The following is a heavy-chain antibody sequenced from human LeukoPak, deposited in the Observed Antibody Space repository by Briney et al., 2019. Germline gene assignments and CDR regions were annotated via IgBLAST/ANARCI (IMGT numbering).Heavy chain of an antibody. J-gene: IGHJ6*02. CDR2: ISAYNGNT. D-gene: IGHD3-3*01. CDR3: ARGITIFGVVIPSYYYYYGMDV. Sequence: ASVKVSCKASGYTFTSYGISWVRQAPGQGLEWMGWISAYNGNTNYAQKLQGRVTMTTDTSTGTAYMELRSLRSDDTAVYYCARGITIFGVVIPSYYYYYGMDVRGQGTTVTVSS. V-gene: IGHV1-18*01. CDR1: GYTFTSYG.